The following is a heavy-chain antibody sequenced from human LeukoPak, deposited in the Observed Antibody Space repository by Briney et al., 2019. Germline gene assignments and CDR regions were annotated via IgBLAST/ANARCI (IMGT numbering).Heavy chain of an antibody. CDR3: ARERARLGYGDYYFDY. Sequence: GGSLRLSCAASGFTVSSNYMSWVRQAPGKGLEWVSVIYSGGSTYYADSVKGRFTISRDNSKNTLYLQMNSLRAEDTAVYCCARERARLGYGDYYFDYWGQGTLVTVSS. CDR2: IYSGGST. J-gene: IGHJ4*02. V-gene: IGHV3-66*01. D-gene: IGHD4-17*01. CDR1: GFTVSSNY.